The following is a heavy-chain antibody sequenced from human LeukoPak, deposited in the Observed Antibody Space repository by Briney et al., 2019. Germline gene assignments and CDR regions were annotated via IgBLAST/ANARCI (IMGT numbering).Heavy chain of an antibody. CDR1: GFTFSSYN. Sequence: GGSLRLSCAASGFTFSSYNMNWVRQAPGKGLEWVSFISSSSSTIYYADSVKGRFTISRDNAKNSLYLQMNSLRAEDTAVYYCAKTTVASIHWFDPWGQGTLVTVPS. V-gene: IGHV3-48*01. J-gene: IGHJ5*02. CDR3: AKTTVASIHWFDP. D-gene: IGHD5-12*01. CDR2: ISSSSSTI.